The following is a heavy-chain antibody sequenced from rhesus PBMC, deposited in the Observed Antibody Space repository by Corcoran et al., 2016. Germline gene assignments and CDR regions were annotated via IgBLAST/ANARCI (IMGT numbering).Heavy chain of an antibody. Sequence: QVQLQESGPGLVKPSETLSLTCAVSGGSFSSYWWSWIRQPPGKGLQWIGEINGNCEATNSHPTLKIRVASSKDASKNQCSLKVSSVTASDTAVYYCARLSSGPAGDYWGLGVLVTVSS. D-gene: IGHD6-31*01. CDR1: GGSFSSYW. CDR3: ARLSSGPAGDY. V-gene: IGHV4-80*01. CDR2: INGNCEAT. J-gene: IGHJ4*01.